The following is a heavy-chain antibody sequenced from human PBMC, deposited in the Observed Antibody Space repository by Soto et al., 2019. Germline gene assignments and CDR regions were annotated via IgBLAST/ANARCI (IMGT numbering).Heavy chain of an antibody. D-gene: IGHD5-12*01. CDR2: IIPLFGTT. J-gene: IGHJ4*02. CDR3: ARDLGSGYDPGDY. Sequence: VASVKVSCKASGDTFSGYSISWVRHAPGQGLEWMGGIIPLFGTTNYAQRFQGRVTITADKSTSTAYMELSSLKSEDIAIYYCARDLGSGYDPGDYWGQGTLVTVSS. CDR1: GDTFSGYS. V-gene: IGHV1-69*06.